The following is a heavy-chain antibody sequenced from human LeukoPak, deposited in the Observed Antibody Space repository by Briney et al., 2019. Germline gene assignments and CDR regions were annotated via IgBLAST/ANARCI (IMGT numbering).Heavy chain of an antibody. J-gene: IGHJ4*02. V-gene: IGHV3-7*01. CDR3: ARDLDFYATDY. CDR1: GFSLSGYW. Sequence: GGSLRLSCTASGFSLSGYWMSWVRQAPGRGLEWVANIGKDGSWIHYADSVKGRFTISRDNAKNSLSLQMNSLRADDTAIYYCARDLDFYATDYWGQGTLVTVSS. CDR2: IGKDGSWI. D-gene: IGHD2/OR15-2a*01.